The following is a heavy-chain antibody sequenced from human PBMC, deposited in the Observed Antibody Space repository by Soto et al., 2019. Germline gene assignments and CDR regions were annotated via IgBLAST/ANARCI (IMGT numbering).Heavy chain of an antibody. CDR2: IFSNDDK. J-gene: IGHJ5*02. Sequence: QVTLKESGPVLVKPTETLTLTCTVSGLSLSNGRLGVSWIRQPPGKALERLAHIFSNDDKSYSTSLRSRLTISKDTSRSQVVLTMTNMDPMDSATYSCALIKDCSRTDCYLASFDPWGQGTLVTVSS. V-gene: IGHV2-26*01. CDR3: ALIKDCSRTDCYLASFDP. D-gene: IGHD2-2*01. CDR1: GLSLSNGRLG.